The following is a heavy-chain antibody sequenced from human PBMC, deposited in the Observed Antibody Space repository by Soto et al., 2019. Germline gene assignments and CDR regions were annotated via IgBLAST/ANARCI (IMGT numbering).Heavy chain of an antibody. D-gene: IGHD3-10*01. CDR1: GVTFSSYS. CDR2: ISYSSSSI. Sequence: EVQLVESGGGLVQPGGSLRLSCAASGVTFSSYSMNWVRQAPGKGLEWISYISYSSSSIQYADSVKGRFTISRDNAKNSLYLQMSSLRDEDTAVYYCARAGAGTGYWGQGTLVTVAS. CDR3: ARAGAGTGY. J-gene: IGHJ4*02. V-gene: IGHV3-48*02.